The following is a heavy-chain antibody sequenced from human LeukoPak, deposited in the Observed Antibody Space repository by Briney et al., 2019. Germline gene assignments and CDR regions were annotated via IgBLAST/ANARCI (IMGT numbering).Heavy chain of an antibody. CDR2: IYYSGST. CDR1: GGSISTYY. Sequence: PSETLSLTCTVSGGSISTYYWGWIRQPPGKGLEWIADIYYSGSTYYNASLKSRVTISVDTSKNQFTLRVSSVTAADTAVYYCTRRRPGAWFDPWGQGTLVTVSS. V-gene: IGHV4-39*01. D-gene: IGHD3-10*01. CDR3: TRRRPGAWFDP. J-gene: IGHJ5*02.